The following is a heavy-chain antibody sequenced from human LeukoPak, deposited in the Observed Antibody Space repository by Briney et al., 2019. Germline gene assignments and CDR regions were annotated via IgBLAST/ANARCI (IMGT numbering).Heavy chain of an antibody. D-gene: IGHD3-3*01. V-gene: IGHV3-11*01. J-gene: IGHJ4*02. CDR2: ISSSGSTI. CDR1: GFTFSDYY. CDR3: ARDRDDFWSGYYIDY. Sequence: GGSLRLSCAASGFTFSDYYMSWIRQAPGEGLEWVSYISSSGSTIYYADSVKGRFTISRDNAKNSLYLQMNSLRAEDTAVYYCARDRDDFWSGYYIDYWGQGTLVTVSS.